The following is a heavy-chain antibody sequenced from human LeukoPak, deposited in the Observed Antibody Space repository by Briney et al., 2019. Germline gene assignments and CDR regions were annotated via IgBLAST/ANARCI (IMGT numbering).Heavy chain of an antibody. CDR3: ARAVAGTYYFDY. D-gene: IGHD6-19*01. CDR2: INPSGGST. Sequence: ASVKVSCKASGYTFTSYYMHWVRQAPGQGLEWMGIINPSGGSTSYAQKFQGRVTMTRDTSTSTIYMELSSLRSEDTAVYYCARAVAGTYYFDYWGQGTLVTVSS. CDR1: GYTFTSYY. J-gene: IGHJ4*02. V-gene: IGHV1-46*01.